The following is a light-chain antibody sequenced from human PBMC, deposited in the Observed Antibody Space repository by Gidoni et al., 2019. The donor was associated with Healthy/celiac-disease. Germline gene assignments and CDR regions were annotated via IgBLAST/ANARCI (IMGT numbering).Light chain of an antibody. CDR3: QQYGRSPLT. CDR2: GAS. V-gene: IGKV3-20*01. Sequence: EIVLTQSPATLSLSPGERATLSCRASQSVSSSYLAWYQQKPGQAPRLPIYGASSRANGIPDRFSGSGSGTDFTLTSSRLEPEDFAVYYCQQYGRSPLTFGGGTKVEIK. CDR1: QSVSSSY. J-gene: IGKJ4*01.